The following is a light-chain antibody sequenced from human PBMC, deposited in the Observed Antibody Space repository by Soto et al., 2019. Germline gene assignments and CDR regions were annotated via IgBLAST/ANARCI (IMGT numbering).Light chain of an antibody. CDR2: GAS. J-gene: IGKJ2*01. CDR3: QQYGSSPPDT. CDR1: QSVTSNY. V-gene: IGKV3-20*01. Sequence: EIVLTQSPGTLSLSPGDRATLSCRASQSVTSNYLAWYQQRPGQAPRLLIYGASTRAIGIPDRFSGSGSGTDFTLTISRLEPEDFAVYYCQQYGSSPPDTFGQGTKLEIK.